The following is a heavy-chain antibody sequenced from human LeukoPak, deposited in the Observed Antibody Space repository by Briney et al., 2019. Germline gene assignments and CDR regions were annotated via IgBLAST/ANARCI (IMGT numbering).Heavy chain of an antibody. D-gene: IGHD4-17*01. J-gene: IGHJ4*02. CDR2: ISYDGSNK. CDR3: AKITKATTPNY. Sequence: GGSLRLSCAASGFTFSSYGMEWVRQAPGKGLEWVAVISYDGSNKYYADSVKGRFSISRDNSKNTVYLQMSDLRAEDTAVYYCAKITKATTPNYWGQGTLVTVSS. V-gene: IGHV3-30*18. CDR1: GFTFSSYG.